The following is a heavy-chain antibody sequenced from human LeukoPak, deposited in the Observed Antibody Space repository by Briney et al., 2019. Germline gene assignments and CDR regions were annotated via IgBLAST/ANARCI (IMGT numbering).Heavy chain of an antibody. Sequence: PGGSLRLSCAASGFTFSSYAMSWVRQAPGKGLEWVSAISGSGGSTYYADSVKGRFTISRDNSKNTLYLQMNSLRAEDTAVYYCAKDPAGITKVRGVNYFDYWGQGTLVTVSS. CDR1: GFTFSSYA. V-gene: IGHV3-23*01. J-gene: IGHJ4*02. CDR2: ISGSGGST. CDR3: AKDPAGITKVRGVNYFDY. D-gene: IGHD3-10*01.